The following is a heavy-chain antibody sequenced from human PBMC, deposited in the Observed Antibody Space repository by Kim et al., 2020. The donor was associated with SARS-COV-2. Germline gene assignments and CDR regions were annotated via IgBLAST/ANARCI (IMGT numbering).Heavy chain of an antibody. CDR3: ARARLVWFRESYNWFDP. CDR2: INPNSGGT. Sequence: ASVKVSCKASGYTFTGYYMHWVRQAPGQGLEWMGRINPNSGGTNYAQKFQGRVTMTRDTSISTAYMELSRLRSDDTAVYHCARARLVWFRESYNWFDPWGQGTLVTVSS. D-gene: IGHD3-10*01. V-gene: IGHV1-2*06. J-gene: IGHJ5*02. CDR1: GYTFTGYY.